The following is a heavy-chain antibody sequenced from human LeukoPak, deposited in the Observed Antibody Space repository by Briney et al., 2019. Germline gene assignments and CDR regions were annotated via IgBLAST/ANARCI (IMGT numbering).Heavy chain of an antibody. Sequence: SETLSLTCSVSGGSFSSYYWSWIRQPPGKGLEWIGYMYYSGSINYNPSLKSRVTISIDTSRNQFSLKLSSVTAADTAVYYCATYHFRGDTSRYFDYWGQGTLVTVSS. D-gene: IGHD3-10*02. CDR3: ATYHFRGDTSRYFDY. J-gene: IGHJ4*02. CDR1: GGSFSSYY. CDR2: MYYSGSI. V-gene: IGHV4-59*01.